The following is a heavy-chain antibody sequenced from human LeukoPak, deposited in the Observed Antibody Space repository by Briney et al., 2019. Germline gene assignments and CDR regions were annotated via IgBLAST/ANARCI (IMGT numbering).Heavy chain of an antibody. D-gene: IGHD4-11*01. Sequence: PSETLSLTCTVSGGSLNSYYWSWIRQPPGKGLEWIGYVSDTGSTNYNSSLKSRVTISVDTSKNQFYLKLTSVTAADTAVYYCARTTTTFDDWGHGTLVTVSS. V-gene: IGHV4-59*01. CDR3: ARTTTTFDD. CDR2: VSDTGST. J-gene: IGHJ4*01. CDR1: GGSLNSYY.